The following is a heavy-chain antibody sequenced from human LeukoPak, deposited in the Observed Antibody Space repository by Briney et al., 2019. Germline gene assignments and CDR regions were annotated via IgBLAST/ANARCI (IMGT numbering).Heavy chain of an antibody. CDR3: ARGGYFDWLTFDY. CDR2: INHSGST. Sequence: SETLSLTCAVYGVSFSGYYWSWIRQPPGKGLEWIGEINHSGSTNYNPSLKSRVTISVDTSKNQFSLKLSSVTAADTAVYYCARGGYFDWLTFDYWGQGTLVTVSS. J-gene: IGHJ4*02. CDR1: GVSFSGYY. V-gene: IGHV4-34*01. D-gene: IGHD3-9*01.